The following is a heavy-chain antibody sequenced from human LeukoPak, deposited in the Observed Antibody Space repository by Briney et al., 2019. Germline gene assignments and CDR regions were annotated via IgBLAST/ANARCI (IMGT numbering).Heavy chain of an antibody. CDR2: IYYSGST. Sequence: PSETLSLTCTVSGGSISSYYWSWIRQPSGKGLEWIGYIYYSGSTNYNPSLKSRVTISVDTSKNQFSLKVSSVTAADTAVYYCARAPGNDCYPYYYMDVWGKGTTVTVSS. J-gene: IGHJ6*03. D-gene: IGHD2-21*02. CDR1: GGSISSYY. V-gene: IGHV4-59*01. CDR3: ARAPGNDCYPYYYMDV.